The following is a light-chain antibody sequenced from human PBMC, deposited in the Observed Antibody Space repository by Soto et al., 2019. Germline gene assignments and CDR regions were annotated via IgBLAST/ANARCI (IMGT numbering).Light chain of an antibody. CDR3: QQDDTPPPLS. CDR2: GAS. V-gene: IGKV3-20*01. CDR1: QSVNSNY. J-gene: IGKJ4*01. Sequence: EIVLTQSPGTLPLSPGDRATLSCRASQSVNSNYLAWYQQIPGQAPRLLLYGASSRAIGIPDSFSGSGSGTDFTLTISRLEHEGVAEYYCQQDDTPPPLSFGGGTKVELK.